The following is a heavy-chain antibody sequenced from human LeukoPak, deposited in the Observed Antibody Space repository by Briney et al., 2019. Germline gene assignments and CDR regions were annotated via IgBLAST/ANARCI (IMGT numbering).Heavy chain of an antibody. J-gene: IGHJ4*02. D-gene: IGHD1-26*01. V-gene: IGHV3-48*03. CDR1: GFTFSSYE. CDR2: ISSSGSTI. Sequence: SGGSLRLSCAASGFTFSSYEMNWVRQAPGKGLEWVSYISSSGSTIYYADSVKGRFTISRDNAKNSLYLQMNSLRAEDMALYYCAKDKSDSGFGYFDYWGQGTLVTVSS. CDR3: AKDKSDSGFGYFDY.